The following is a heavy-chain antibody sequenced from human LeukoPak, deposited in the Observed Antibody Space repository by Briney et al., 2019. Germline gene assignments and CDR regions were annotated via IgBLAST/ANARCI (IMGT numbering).Heavy chain of an antibody. D-gene: IGHD2-15*01. CDR2: IYYSGST. CDR3: ARHLPHAWPAAVVAAQYPFDY. J-gene: IGHJ4*02. CDR1: GGSISSSSYY. Sequence: SETLSLTCTVSGGSISSSSYYWGWIRQPPGKGLEGVGSIYYSGSTYYNPALKSRVPISVDSSKNQFSLKLSSVTAADTAVYYCARHLPHAWPAAVVAAQYPFDYWGQGTLVTVSS. V-gene: IGHV4-39*01.